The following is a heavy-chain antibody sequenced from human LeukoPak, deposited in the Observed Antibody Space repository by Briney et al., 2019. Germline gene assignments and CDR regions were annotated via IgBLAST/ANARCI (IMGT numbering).Heavy chain of an antibody. CDR1: GFTFSEYY. CDR3: ARELSGTTSYYFDY. V-gene: IGHV3-11*06. Sequence: EGSLRLSCAASGFTFSEYYMSWIRQAPGKGLEWVSSISSSSSYIYYADSVKGRFTISRDNAKNSLYLQMNSLRAEDTAVYYCARELSGTTSYYFDYWGQGTLVTVSS. J-gene: IGHJ4*02. CDR2: ISSSSSYI. D-gene: IGHD1-7*01.